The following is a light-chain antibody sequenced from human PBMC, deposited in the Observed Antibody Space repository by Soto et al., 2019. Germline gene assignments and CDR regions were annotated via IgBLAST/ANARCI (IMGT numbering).Light chain of an antibody. CDR1: QRISSRY. J-gene: IGKJ2*01. CDR3: QRYGSSPPFT. Sequence: EIVLTQSPGTLSLSPGERATLSCRASQRISSRYLAWYQQKPGQAPSLLISGASTRVTGMPDRCSGSGSGTDFSLTISRLEPEDVAVYFCQRYGSSPPFTFGQGTKVEI. CDR2: GAS. V-gene: IGKV3-20*01.